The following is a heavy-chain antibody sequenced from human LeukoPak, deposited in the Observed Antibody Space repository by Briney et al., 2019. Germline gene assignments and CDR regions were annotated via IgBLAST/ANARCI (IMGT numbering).Heavy chain of an antibody. D-gene: IGHD2-2*01. Sequence: PGGSLRLSCAASGFTFSSYWMSWVRQAPGKGRGWVPTIKQDGSEKYYVDSVKGRFTISRDNSKNTLFLQMNSLRAEDTAMYYCARESCSSTNCPDAFDIWGQGTMVTVSS. CDR2: IKQDGSEK. CDR3: ARESCSSTNCPDAFDI. V-gene: IGHV3-7*03. J-gene: IGHJ3*02. CDR1: GFTFSSYW.